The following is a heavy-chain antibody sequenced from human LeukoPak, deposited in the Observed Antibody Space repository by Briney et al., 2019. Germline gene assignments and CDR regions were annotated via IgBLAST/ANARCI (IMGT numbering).Heavy chain of an antibody. CDR2: IMPLFGTA. Sequence: ASVKVSCKTSGGTFNNSAISWVRQAPGQGLEWLGGIMPLFGTAGYAQKFQGRVTITKDESTRTVYLELTSLTSDDTAVYYCARDVHGDYGYGLFDPWGQGTRVSVSS. D-gene: IGHD4-17*01. J-gene: IGHJ5*02. CDR3: ARDVHGDYGYGLFDP. CDR1: GGTFNNSA. V-gene: IGHV1-69*05.